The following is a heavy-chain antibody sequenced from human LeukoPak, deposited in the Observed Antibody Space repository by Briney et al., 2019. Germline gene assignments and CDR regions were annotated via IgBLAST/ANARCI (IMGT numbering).Heavy chain of an antibody. D-gene: IGHD4-23*01. CDR3: AREGGYGGFRVHYYYYYMDV. CDR2: IYTSGST. Sequence: QPSETLSLTCTVSGGSISSYYWSWIRQPAGKGLEWIGRIYTSGSTNYNPSLQSRVTMSVDKSKNQFSLKLSSVTAADTAVYYCAREGGYGGFRVHYYYYYMDVWGQGTTVTISS. J-gene: IGHJ6*03. CDR1: GGSISSYY. V-gene: IGHV4-4*07.